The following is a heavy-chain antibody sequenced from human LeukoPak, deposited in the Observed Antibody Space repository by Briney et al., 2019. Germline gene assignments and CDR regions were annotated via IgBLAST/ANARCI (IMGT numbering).Heavy chain of an antibody. CDR2: INTNTGNP. V-gene: IGHV7-4-1*02. CDR3: ASHTRLAAAGNPISVLFDY. J-gene: IGHJ4*02. CDR1: GYTFTSYA. Sequence: GASVKVSCKASGYTFTSYAMNWVRQAPGQGLEWMGWINTNTGNPTYAQGFTGRFVFSLDTSVSTAYLQISSLKAEDTAVYYCASHTRLAAAGNPISVLFDYWGQGTLVTVSS. D-gene: IGHD6-13*01.